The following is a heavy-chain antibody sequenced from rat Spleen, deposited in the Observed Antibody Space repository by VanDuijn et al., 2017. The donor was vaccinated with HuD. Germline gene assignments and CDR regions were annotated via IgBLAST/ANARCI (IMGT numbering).Heavy chain of an antibody. J-gene: IGHJ3*01. V-gene: IGHV5-20*01. CDR1: GLSFSNYD. Sequence: EVQLVGAGGGLVQPGRSMKLSCAASGLSFSNYDMAWVRQAPTKGLEWVASISYDGSSTYYRDSVKGRFTISRDNVKSSLYLQMNSLRSEDTATYYCTREDSSYIPFVYWGQGTLVSVSS. CDR3: TREDSSYIPFVY. D-gene: IGHD1-2*01. CDR2: ISYDGSST.